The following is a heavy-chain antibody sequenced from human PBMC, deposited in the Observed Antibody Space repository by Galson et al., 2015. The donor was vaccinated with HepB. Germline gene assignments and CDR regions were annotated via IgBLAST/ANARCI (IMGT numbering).Heavy chain of an antibody. CDR3: ARGAEIVVVPAAIHY. CDR2: INPNSGGT. CDR1: GYTFTGYY. D-gene: IGHD2-2*01. V-gene: IGHV1-2*06. J-gene: IGHJ4*02. Sequence: SVKDSCKASGYTFTGYYMHWVRQAPGQGLEWMGRINPNSGGTNYAQKFQGRVTMTRDTSISTAYMELSRLRSDDTAVYYCARGAEIVVVPAAIHYWGQGTLVTVSS.